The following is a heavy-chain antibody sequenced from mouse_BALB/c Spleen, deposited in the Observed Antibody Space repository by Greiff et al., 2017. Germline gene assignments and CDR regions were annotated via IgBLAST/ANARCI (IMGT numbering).Heavy chain of an antibody. CDR1: GYTFTSYV. Sequence: VQLKESGPELVKPGASVKMSCKASGYTFTSYVMHWVKQKPGQGLEWIGYINPYNDGTKYNEKFKGKATLTSDKSSSTAYMELSSLTSEDSAVYYCARLGITTRFDYWGQGTTLTVSS. J-gene: IGHJ2*01. D-gene: IGHD2-4*01. V-gene: IGHV1-14*01. CDR2: INPYNDGT. CDR3: ARLGITTRFDY.